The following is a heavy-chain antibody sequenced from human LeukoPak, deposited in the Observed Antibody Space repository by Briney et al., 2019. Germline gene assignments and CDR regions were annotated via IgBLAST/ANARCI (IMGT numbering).Heavy chain of an antibody. CDR2: IYYSGST. D-gene: IGHD4-17*01. CDR1: GGSISSYY. J-gene: IGHJ4*02. V-gene: IGHV4-59*01. CDR3: ARGPYNHYGDYPYYFDY. Sequence: PSETLSLTCTVSGGSISSYYWSWLRQPPGKGLEWIGYIYYSGSTNYNPSLKSRVTISVDTSKNQFSLKLSSVTAADTAVYYCARGPYNHYGDYPYYFDYWGQGTLVTVSS.